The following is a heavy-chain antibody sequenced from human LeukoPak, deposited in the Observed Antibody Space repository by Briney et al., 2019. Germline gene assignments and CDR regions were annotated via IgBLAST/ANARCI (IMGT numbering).Heavy chain of an antibody. Sequence: ASVKVSCKTSGYTFTSYGISWVRQAPGQGLEWMGMIYPRDGSTSYAQKFQGRVTVTRDTSTSTVHMELSGLRSEDTAVYYCARDQEGFDYWGQGTLVTVSS. CDR1: GYTFTSYG. V-gene: IGHV1-46*01. J-gene: IGHJ4*02. CDR2: IYPRDGST. CDR3: ARDQEGFDY.